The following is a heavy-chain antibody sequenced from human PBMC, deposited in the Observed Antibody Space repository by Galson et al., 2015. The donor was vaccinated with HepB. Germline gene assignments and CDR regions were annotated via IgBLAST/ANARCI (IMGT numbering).Heavy chain of an antibody. D-gene: IGHD2-21*01. CDR1: GITFSTYV. Sequence: SLRLSCAAPGITFSTYVMSWVRQAPGKGLEWVSSIVGSGESTFYADSVKGRFTISRDNSRNTLYLQMNRLRADDTDIYYCAKTSYCDGGPCFPGYCGYRGQGTLVAVSS. CDR2: IVGSGEST. CDR3: AKTSYCDGGPCFPGYCGY. V-gene: IGHV3-23*01. J-gene: IGHJ4*02.